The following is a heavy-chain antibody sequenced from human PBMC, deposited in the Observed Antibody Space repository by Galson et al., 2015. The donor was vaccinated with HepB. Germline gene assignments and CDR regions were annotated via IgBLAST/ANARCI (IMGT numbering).Heavy chain of an antibody. D-gene: IGHD3-22*01. CDR1: GFTVSNHA. J-gene: IGHJ5*01. CDR3: AKQNRSGWSES. Sequence: SLRLSCAASGFTVSNHAMSWVRQAPGKGLEWVSEISGSGGSPHYADSVKGRFTISRDSSKNTLYLQMNSLRAEDTAVYYCAKQNRSGWSESWGQGTQVTVSS. CDR2: ISGSGGSP. V-gene: IGHV3-23*01.